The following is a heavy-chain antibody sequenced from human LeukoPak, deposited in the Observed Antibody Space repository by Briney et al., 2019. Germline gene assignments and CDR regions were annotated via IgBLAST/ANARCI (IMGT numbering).Heavy chain of an antibody. CDR2: ISGSGGST. Sequence: GGSLRLSCAASGFTFSSYAISWVRQAPGKGLEWVSAISGSGGSTYYADSVKGQFTISRDKSKNTLYLQMNSLRAEDTAVYYCAKVGSYWENTYHFDYWGQGTLVTVSS. D-gene: IGHD1-26*01. CDR3: AKVGSYWENTYHFDY. V-gene: IGHV3-23*01. J-gene: IGHJ4*02. CDR1: GFTFSSYA.